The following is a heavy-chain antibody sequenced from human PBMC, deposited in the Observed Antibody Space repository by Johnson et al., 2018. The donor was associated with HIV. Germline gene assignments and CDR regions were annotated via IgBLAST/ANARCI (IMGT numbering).Heavy chain of an antibody. J-gene: IGHJ3*02. CDR1: GFAVSGYY. Sequence: VQLVESGGGVVQPGRSLRLSCVASGFAVSGYYMSWVRQAPGKGLEWVAVLFSGDTTYYADSVNGRFTSVRDSSKNTLYLQMNRLRAEDTAVYYCARACRDGYTCDVFDIWGQGTLVTVSS. CDR2: LFSGDTT. CDR3: ARACRDGYTCDVFDI. D-gene: IGHD5-24*01. V-gene: IGHV3-66*01.